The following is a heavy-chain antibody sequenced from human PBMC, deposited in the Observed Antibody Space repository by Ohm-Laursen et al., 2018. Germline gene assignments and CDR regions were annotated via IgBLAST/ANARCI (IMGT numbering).Heavy chain of an antibody. Sequence: SLRLSCAASGFDLGYCWMSWVRQTPGKGLAWVANINEFGSETYYVDSVEGRFTISRDNAKNSLYLQMGSLRAEDTAMYFCAVFYYDYSAYWNHWGQGTLVTVSS. V-gene: IGHV3-7*03. CDR2: INEFGSET. CDR3: AVFYYDYSAYWNH. CDR1: GFDLGYCW. J-gene: IGHJ5*02. D-gene: IGHD3-22*01.